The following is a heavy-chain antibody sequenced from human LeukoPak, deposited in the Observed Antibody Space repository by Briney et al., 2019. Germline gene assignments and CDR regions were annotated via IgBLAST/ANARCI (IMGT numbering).Heavy chain of an antibody. Sequence: PGGSLRLSCAASGFTFSSYAMSWVRQAPGKGLEWVSAISGSGGSTYYADSVKGRFTISRDNSKNTLYLQMNSLRAEDTAVYYCARDLTVAAAGHDAFDIWGQGTMVTVSS. D-gene: IGHD6-13*01. CDR3: ARDLTVAAAGHDAFDI. CDR2: ISGSGGST. V-gene: IGHV3-23*01. CDR1: GFTFSSYA. J-gene: IGHJ3*02.